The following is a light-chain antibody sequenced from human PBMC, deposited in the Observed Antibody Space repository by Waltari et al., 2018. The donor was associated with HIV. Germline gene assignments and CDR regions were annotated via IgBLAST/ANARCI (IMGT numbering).Light chain of an antibody. Sequence: QAGLTQPPSVSKALGQTATLTCTGEKNNVGFKAPAWLKHHQGHPPKLLSYRGNNRPSGVPGRFSASTSGKTASLNITGLQADDEADYFCSSWDTRLNGWVFGGGTHLTVL. CDR1: KNNVGFKA. J-gene: IGLJ3*02. V-gene: IGLV10-54*04. CDR3: SSWDTRLNGWV. CDR2: RGN.